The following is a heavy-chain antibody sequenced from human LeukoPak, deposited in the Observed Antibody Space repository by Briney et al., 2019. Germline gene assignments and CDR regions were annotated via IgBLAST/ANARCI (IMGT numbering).Heavy chain of an antibody. CDR2: ISGDGFGT. CDR3: ATGDWNHRFAH. V-gene: IGHV3-43*02. J-gene: IGHJ4*02. D-gene: IGHD1-1*01. Sequence: PGGSLRLSCAASGFPFDDYAMHWVRQAPGKGLEWVSLISGDGFGTSYADSVKGRFTISRDNSKDSLYLQMNSLRTEDTAFYYCATGDWNHRFAHWGPETLVTVSS. CDR1: GFPFDDYA.